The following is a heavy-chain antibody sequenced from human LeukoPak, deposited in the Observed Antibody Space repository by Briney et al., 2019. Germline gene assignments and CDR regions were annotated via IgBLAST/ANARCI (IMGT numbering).Heavy chain of an antibody. J-gene: IGHJ4*02. Sequence: GGSLRLSCAASGFTFSGSAMHWVRQASGKGLEWVGRIRSKANSYATAYAASVKGRFTIPRDDSKNTAYLQVNSLKTEDTAVYYCTRLVGIAAAGWGQGTLVTVSS. CDR3: TRLVGIAAAG. D-gene: IGHD6-13*01. V-gene: IGHV3-73*01. CDR2: IRSKANSYAT. CDR1: GFTFSGSA.